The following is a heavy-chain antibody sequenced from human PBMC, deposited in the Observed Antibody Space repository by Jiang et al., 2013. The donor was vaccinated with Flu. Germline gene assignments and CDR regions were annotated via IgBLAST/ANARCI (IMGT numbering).Heavy chain of an antibody. V-gene: IGHV4-34*01. J-gene: IGHJ3*02. CDR3: ARDPISLYYDRPNGPRNAFDI. CDR1: TESFNDFYY. CDR2: INHSGRT. Sequence: TLSLTCAVSTESFNDFYYWSWIRQTPGRGLEWIGEINHSGRTNYNPSLHNRVTISVDTSQKQVSLRLTSVTAADTAVYYCARDPISLYYDRPNGPRNAFDIWSQGTLVTVSS. D-gene: IGHD3-16*01.